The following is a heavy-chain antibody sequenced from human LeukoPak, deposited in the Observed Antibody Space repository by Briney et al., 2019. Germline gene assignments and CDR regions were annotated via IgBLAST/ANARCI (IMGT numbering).Heavy chain of an antibody. CDR1: GYTFTSYG. D-gene: IGHD2-2*01. CDR2: IGAYNGNT. CDR3: ARYCSSTSCYPVVDV. J-gene: IGHJ6*04. V-gene: IGHV1-18*01. Sequence: ASVKVSCKASGYTFTSYGISWVRQAPGQGLEWMGWIGAYNGNTNYAQKLQGRVTMTTDTSTSTAYMELRSLRSDDTAVYYCARYCSSTSCYPVVDVWGKGTTVTVSS.